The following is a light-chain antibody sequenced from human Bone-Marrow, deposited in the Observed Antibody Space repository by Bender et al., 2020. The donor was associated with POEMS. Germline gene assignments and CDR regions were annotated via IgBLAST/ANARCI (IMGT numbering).Light chain of an antibody. V-gene: IGLV3-25*03. CDR2: EDR. J-gene: IGLJ1*01. CDR3: QSVDSSGTYV. CDR1: ALPEKY. Sequence: SYDLTQPPSVSVSPGQTARITCSGDALPEKYASWFQQKSGQAPVLVIYEDRKRPSGIPERFSGSSSGTTVTLTISGVQAEDEADYYCQSVDSSGTYVFGTGTKVTVL.